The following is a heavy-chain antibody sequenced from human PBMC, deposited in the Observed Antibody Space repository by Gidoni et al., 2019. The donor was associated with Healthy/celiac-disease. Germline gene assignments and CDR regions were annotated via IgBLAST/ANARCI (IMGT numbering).Heavy chain of an antibody. D-gene: IGHD3-22*01. Sequence: QLQLVQSGAEVKKHGASVKVSCKASGYTCTGYYMHWARQAPGQGLEWMGWNNPNSGGTNYAQKFQGRVTMTRDTSISTAYMELSRLRSDDTAVYYCARGPSDYYDSSGYFADFWGQGTLVTVSS. J-gene: IGHJ4*02. V-gene: IGHV1-2*02. CDR2: NNPNSGGT. CDR1: GYTCTGYY. CDR3: ARGPSDYYDSSGYFADF.